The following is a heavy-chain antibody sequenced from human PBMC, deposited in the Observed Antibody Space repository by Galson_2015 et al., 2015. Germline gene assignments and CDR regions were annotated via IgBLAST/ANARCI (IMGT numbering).Heavy chain of an antibody. Sequence: SLRLSCAASGFTFSSYGMHWVRQAPGKGLEWVAVIWYDGSNKYYADSVKGRFTISRDNSKNTLYLQMNSLRAEDTAVYYCARDRSYVSSYDVDYGGQGTLVTVSS. CDR3: ARDRSYVSSYDVDY. CDR2: IWYDGSNK. J-gene: IGHJ4*02. CDR1: GFTFSSYG. V-gene: IGHV3-33*01. D-gene: IGHD3-22*01.